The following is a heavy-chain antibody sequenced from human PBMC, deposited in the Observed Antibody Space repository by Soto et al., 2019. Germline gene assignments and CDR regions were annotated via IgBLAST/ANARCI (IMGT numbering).Heavy chain of an antibody. CDR2: IYYSGST. CDR3: ARRVRSGWYLDY. V-gene: IGHV4-39*01. Sequence: QLQLQESGPGLVKPSETLSLTCTVSGGSISSSSYYWGWIRQPPGKGLEWIGSIYYSGSTYYNPSLKSRVTISVDTSKNQFSLKLSSVTAADTAVYYCARRVRSGWYLDYWGQGTLVTVSS. CDR1: GGSISSSSYY. J-gene: IGHJ4*02. D-gene: IGHD6-19*01.